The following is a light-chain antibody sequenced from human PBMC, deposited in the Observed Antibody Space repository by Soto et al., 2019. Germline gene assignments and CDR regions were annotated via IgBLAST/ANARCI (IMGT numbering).Light chain of an antibody. J-gene: IGKJ4*01. Sequence: DIVMTQSPATLSVSPCERSTLSCRASQSVSSNLAWYQQKPGQAPRLLIYGASTRATGIPARFSGSGSGTEFTLTISSLQPDDFATYYCQQYNTYPLTFGGGTKVDIK. V-gene: IGKV3-15*01. CDR1: QSVSSN. CDR3: QQYNTYPLT. CDR2: GAS.